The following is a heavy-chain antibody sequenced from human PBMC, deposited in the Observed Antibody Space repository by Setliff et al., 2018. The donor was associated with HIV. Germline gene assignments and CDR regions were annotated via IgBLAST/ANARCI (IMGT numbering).Heavy chain of an antibody. J-gene: IGHJ3*02. Sequence: SVKVSCKASGFTFTSSAMQWVRQARGQRLEWIGWIVVGSGNTNYAQRFQERVTITRDMSTSTAYMELSSLRSEDTAVYYCAADPYCYDSSGRDLLGAFDIWGQGTMVT. CDR3: AADPYCYDSSGRDLLGAFDI. CDR1: GFTFTSSA. D-gene: IGHD3-22*01. V-gene: IGHV1-58*02. CDR2: IVVGSGNT.